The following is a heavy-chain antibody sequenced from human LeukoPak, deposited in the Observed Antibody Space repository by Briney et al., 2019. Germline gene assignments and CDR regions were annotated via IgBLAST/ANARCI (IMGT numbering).Heavy chain of an antibody. V-gene: IGHV3-23*01. J-gene: IGHJ4*02. Sequence: PGRSLRLSCAASGFTFSSYGMHWVRQAPGKGLEWVSAISGSGGSTYYADSVKGRFTISRDNSKNTLYLQMNSLRAEDTAVYYCAKTTRNGGNSNYFDYWGQGTLVTVSS. CDR2: ISGSGGST. CDR3: AKTTRNGGNSNYFDY. D-gene: IGHD4-23*01. CDR1: GFTFSSYG.